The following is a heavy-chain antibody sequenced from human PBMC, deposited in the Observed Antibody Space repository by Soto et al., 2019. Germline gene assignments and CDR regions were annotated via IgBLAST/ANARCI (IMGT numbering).Heavy chain of an antibody. V-gene: IGHV5-10-1*01. J-gene: IGHJ5*02. Sequence: EVQLVQSGAEVKKPGESLRISCKGSGYSFTSYWISWVRQMPGKGLEWMGRIDPSDSYTNYSPSFQGHVTISADKSISTAYLQWSSLKASDTAMYYCARHTQMTTVTTQRFDPWGQGTLVTVSS. CDR1: GYSFTSYW. D-gene: IGHD4-17*01. CDR3: ARHTQMTTVTTQRFDP. CDR2: IDPSDSYT.